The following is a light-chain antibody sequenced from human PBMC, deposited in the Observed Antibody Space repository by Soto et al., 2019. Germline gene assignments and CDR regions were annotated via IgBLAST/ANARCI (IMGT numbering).Light chain of an antibody. V-gene: IGLV2-14*01. Sequence: QSALTQPASVSGSPGQSITISCTGTSSDIGDYNYVSWYQHHPGKAPKLILYEVSDRPSGVSSRFSGSKSGNTVSLTISGLQTEDEADYFCSSYSSSSPLYVFGTGTKLTVL. CDR3: SSYSSSSPLYV. CDR1: SSDIGDYNY. CDR2: EVS. J-gene: IGLJ1*01.